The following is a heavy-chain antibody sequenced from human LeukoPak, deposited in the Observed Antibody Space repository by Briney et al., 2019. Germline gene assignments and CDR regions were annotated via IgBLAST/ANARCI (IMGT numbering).Heavy chain of an antibody. J-gene: IGHJ4*02. CDR2: IYSGGST. Sequence: GGSLRLSCAASGFTFSSYTMSWVRQAPGKGLEWVSVIYSGGSTYYADSVKGRFTISRDNSKNTLYLQMNSLRAEDTAVYYCAQSNTGGTTFEDYWGQGTLVTVSS. D-gene: IGHD2/OR15-2a*01. CDR3: AQSNTGGTTFEDY. CDR1: GFTFSSYT. V-gene: IGHV3-53*01.